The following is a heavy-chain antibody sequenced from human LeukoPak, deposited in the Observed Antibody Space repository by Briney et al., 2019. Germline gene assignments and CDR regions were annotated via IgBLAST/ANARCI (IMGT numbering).Heavy chain of an antibody. D-gene: IGHD5-18*01. CDR1: GFTFSTYA. CDR3: AKLSGYSYGYGHHLDF. J-gene: IGHJ4*02. Sequence: GGSLRLSCAAPGFTFSTYAMTWVRQAPGKGLEWVSAITGNGASTYYADSVKGRFTISRDNSKNTLYLQMNSLRGEDTAVYNCAKLSGYSYGYGHHLDFWGQGSLVTVSS. CDR2: ITGNGAST. V-gene: IGHV3-23*01.